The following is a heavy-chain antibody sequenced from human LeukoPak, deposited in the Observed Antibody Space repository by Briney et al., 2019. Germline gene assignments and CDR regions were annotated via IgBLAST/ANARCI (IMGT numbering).Heavy chain of an antibody. Sequence: PGRSLRLPCAASGFTFSSYWMHWVRQVPGKGLVWVARINPGGSSITYADSVKGRFTISRDNAKNMLYLQMDSLRAEDTGVYYCARSNQADDYWGQGTLVTVSS. D-gene: IGHD1-14*01. CDR3: ARSNQADDY. V-gene: IGHV3-74*01. CDR1: GFTFSSYW. CDR2: INPGGSSI. J-gene: IGHJ4*02.